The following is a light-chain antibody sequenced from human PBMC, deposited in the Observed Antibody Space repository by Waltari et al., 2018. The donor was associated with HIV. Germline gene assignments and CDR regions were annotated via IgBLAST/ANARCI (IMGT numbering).Light chain of an antibody. CDR2: WAS. Sequence: DIVMTQSPDSLAVFLDARATVTCLSSRTVLYNRNYLAWYQQKPGQAPKVLIYWASTRAFGVPDRFSGSGSGTDFSLTISRVQADDVAIYYCQQYYTLRSTFGGGTKIEI. CDR3: QQYYTLRST. V-gene: IGKV4-1*01. J-gene: IGKJ4*01. CDR1: RTVLYNRNY.